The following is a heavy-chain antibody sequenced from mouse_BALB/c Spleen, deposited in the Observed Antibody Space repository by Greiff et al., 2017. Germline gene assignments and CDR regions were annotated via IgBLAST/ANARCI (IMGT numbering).Heavy chain of an antibody. V-gene: IGHV3-2*02. CDR3: ARSRVPWYFDV. CDR2: ISYSGST. D-gene: IGHD5-1*01. Sequence: EVKLEESGPGLVKPSQSLSLTCTVTGYSITSDYAWNWIRQFPGNKLEWMGYISYSGSTSYNPSLKSRISITRDTSKNQFFLQLNSVTTEDTATYYCARSRVPWYFDVWGAGTTVTVSS. CDR1: GYSITSDYA. J-gene: IGHJ1*01.